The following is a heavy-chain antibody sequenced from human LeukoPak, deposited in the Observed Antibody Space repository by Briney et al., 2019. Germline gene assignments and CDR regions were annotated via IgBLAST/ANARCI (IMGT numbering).Heavy chain of an antibody. CDR2: ISGSGGST. CDR1: GFAFSNYA. V-gene: IGHV3-23*01. Sequence: GGSLRLSCAASGFAFSNYAMTWVRQAPGKGLEWVSVISGSGGSTYYVDSVKGRFTISRDNSKNTLYLQLNSLRAEDTAVYYCAKARIPAGNHFDYWGQGTLVSVST. D-gene: IGHD1-14*01. CDR3: AKARIPAGNHFDY. J-gene: IGHJ4*02.